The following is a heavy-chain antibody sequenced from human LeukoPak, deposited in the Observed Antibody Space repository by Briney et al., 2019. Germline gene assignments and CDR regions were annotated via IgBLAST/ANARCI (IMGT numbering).Heavy chain of an antibody. CDR3: ARDLGYCSSTSCSVSDY. CDR2: IIPIFGTA. Sequence: ASVKVSCKASRGTFSSYAISWVRQAPGQGLEWMGGIIPIFGTANYAQKFQGRVTITADESTSTAYMELSSLRSEDTAVYYCARDLGYCSSTSCSVSDYWGQGTLVTVSS. V-gene: IGHV1-69*13. CDR1: RGTFSSYA. J-gene: IGHJ4*02. D-gene: IGHD2-2*01.